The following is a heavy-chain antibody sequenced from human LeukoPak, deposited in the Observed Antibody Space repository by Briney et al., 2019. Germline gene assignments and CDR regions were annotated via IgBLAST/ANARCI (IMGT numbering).Heavy chain of an antibody. J-gene: IGHJ1*01. Sequence: ASVKVSCKASGYTFTNYDINWVRQATGQGLEWMGWMYPNSGNTGYAQKFQGRVTMTWNTSISTAYMELSSLRSEDTAVYYCARGNEYFQHWGQGTLVTVSS. CDR1: GYTFTNYD. CDR3: ARGNEYFQH. V-gene: IGHV1-8*01. CDR2: MYPNSGNT.